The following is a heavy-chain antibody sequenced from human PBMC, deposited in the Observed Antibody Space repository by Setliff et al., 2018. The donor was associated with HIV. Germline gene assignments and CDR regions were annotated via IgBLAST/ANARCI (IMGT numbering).Heavy chain of an antibody. J-gene: IGHJ4*02. D-gene: IGHD3-10*01. V-gene: IGHV4-59*12. Sequence: PSETLSLTCTVSGGSISSYYWSWIRQPPGKGMEWIGSIYQTGSTNYNPSLESRLTISVDTSKNQLSLKLSSVTAADTALYYCARGRMGWLGELIDYWGQGTLVTVSS. CDR1: GGSISSYY. CDR3: ARGRMGWLGELIDY. CDR2: IYQTGST.